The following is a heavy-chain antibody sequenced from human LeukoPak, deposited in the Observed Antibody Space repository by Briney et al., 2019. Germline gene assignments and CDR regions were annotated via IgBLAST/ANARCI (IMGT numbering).Heavy chain of an antibody. CDR3: ARRWFGELAVDC. V-gene: IGHV1-18*01. Sequence: MGWISAYNGNTSYAQKLQGRVTMTTDTSTSTAYMELRSLRSDDTAVYYCARRWFGELAVDCWGQGTLVTVSS. D-gene: IGHD3-10*01. J-gene: IGHJ4*02. CDR2: ISAYNGNT.